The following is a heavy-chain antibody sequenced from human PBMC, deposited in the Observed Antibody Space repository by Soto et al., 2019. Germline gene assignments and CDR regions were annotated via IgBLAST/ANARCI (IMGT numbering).Heavy chain of an antibody. CDR1: GYTFTSYG. Sequence: ASVKVSCKASGYTFTSYGISWVRQAPGQGLEWMGWISAYNGNTNYAQKLQGRVTMTTDTSTSTAYMELRSLRSEDTAVYYCAKRGEDTFGLPYWGKGPLFTVSS. CDR3: AKRGEDTFGLPY. V-gene: IGHV1-18*01. D-gene: IGHD5-18*01. J-gene: IGHJ4*02. CDR2: ISAYNGNT.